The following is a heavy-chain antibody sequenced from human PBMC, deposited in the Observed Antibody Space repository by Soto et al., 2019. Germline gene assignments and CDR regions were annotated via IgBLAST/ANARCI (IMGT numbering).Heavy chain of an antibody. CDR2: IYPDDSDT. Sequence: RESLKISCKGSGYRFFGYWIGWVRQMPGEGLEWMGIIYPDDSDTRYSPPFQEGHVTISADKSISTAYLQWSSLEASDTAMYYCVVQQTLPLVNFCGQGSKVTGSS. CDR3: VVQQTLPLVNF. J-gene: IGHJ4*02. D-gene: IGHD2-21*02. CDR1: GYRFFGYW. V-gene: IGHV5-51*01.